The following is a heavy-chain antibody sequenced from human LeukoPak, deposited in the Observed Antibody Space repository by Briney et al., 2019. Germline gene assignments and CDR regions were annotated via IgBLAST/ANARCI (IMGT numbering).Heavy chain of an antibody. CDR2: ISYDGSDK. D-gene: IGHD6-13*01. Sequence: SGGSLRLSCAASGFTFSGSAMYWVRQAPGKGLEWVAVISYDGSDKFYADSVKGRFTISRDSSKNTLYLQMNSLRPEDTAVYYCARGMDSSSWYHADVWGKGTTVTVSS. V-gene: IGHV3-30*04. J-gene: IGHJ6*04. CDR1: GFTFSGSA. CDR3: ARGMDSSSWYHADV.